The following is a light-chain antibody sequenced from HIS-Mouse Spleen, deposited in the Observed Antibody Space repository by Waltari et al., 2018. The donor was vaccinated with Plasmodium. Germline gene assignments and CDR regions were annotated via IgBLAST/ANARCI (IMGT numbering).Light chain of an antibody. J-gene: IGKJ5*01. V-gene: IGKV1-5*03. CDR1: QSISSW. Sequence: DIQMTQSPSTLSASVGERVTITCRASQSISSWLAWYQQKPGKAPKLLIYKASSLESGVPSRFSGSGSGTEFTLTISSLQPDDFATYYCQQYNSYPQGTFGQGTRLEIK. CDR3: QQYNSYPQGT. CDR2: KAS.